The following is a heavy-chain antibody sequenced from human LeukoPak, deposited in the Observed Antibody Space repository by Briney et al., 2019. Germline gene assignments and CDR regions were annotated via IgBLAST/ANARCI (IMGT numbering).Heavy chain of an antibody. CDR2: IIPIFGTA. CDR1: GGTFGSYA. CDR3: AREGREYAAWGYSSYKGAFDI. V-gene: IGHV1-69*13. Sequence: SVKVSCKASGGTFGSYAISWVRQAPGQGLEWMGGIIPIFGTANYAQKFQGRVTITADESTSTAYMELSSLRSEDTAVYYCAREGREYAAWGYSSYKGAFDIWGQGTMVTVSS. J-gene: IGHJ3*02. D-gene: IGHD6-19*01.